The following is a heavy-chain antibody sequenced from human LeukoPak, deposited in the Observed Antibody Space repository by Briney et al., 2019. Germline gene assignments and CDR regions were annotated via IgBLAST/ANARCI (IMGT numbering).Heavy chain of an antibody. CDR3: ARDQVIGYYDSSGPPDY. V-gene: IGHV3-7*01. J-gene: IGHJ4*02. D-gene: IGHD3-22*01. Sequence: PGGSLRLSCAASGFTFSSYWMSWVRQAPGKGLEWVANIKQDGSEKYYVDSVKGRFIISRDNAKNSLYLQMNSLRAEDTAVYYCARDQVIGYYDSSGPPDYWGQGTLVTVSS. CDR2: IKQDGSEK. CDR1: GFTFSSYW.